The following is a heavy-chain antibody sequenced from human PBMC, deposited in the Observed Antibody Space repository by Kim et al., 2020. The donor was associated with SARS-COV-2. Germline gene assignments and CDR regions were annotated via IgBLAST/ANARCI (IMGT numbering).Heavy chain of an antibody. CDR3: TRPQTSSGYSGYDLRY. V-gene: IGHV3-73*01. J-gene: IGHJ4*02. Sequence: AAVKGRLPISRDASKNTAYLQMNSLKTADTAVYYCTRPQTSSGYSGYDLRYWGQGTLVTVSS. D-gene: IGHD5-12*01.